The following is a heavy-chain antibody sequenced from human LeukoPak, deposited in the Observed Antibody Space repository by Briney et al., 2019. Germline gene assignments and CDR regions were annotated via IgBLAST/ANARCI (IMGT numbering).Heavy chain of an antibody. CDR1: GFTFSSYE. V-gene: IGHV3-48*03. D-gene: IGHD6-19*01. J-gene: IGHJ4*02. Sequence: GGSLRLSCAPSGFTFSSYEMNWVRQAPGKGLEWVSYISSSGSTIYYADSVKGRFTISRDNAKNSLYLQMNSLRAEDTAVYYCASLSSGWTRDLDYWGQGTLVTVSS. CDR2: ISSSGSTI. CDR3: ASLSSGWTRDLDY.